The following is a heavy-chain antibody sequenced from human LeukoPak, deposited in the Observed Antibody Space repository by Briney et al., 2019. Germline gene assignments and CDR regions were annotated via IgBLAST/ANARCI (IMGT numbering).Heavy chain of an antibody. D-gene: IGHD2-21*02. J-gene: IGHJ4*02. Sequence: GGSLRLSCAASGFTFSNAWMSWVRQAPGKGLEWVSIIYSGGNTYYADSVKGRFTISRDNSKNTLYLQMNRLRPEDTAVYYCARGTVTAPDYWGQGTLVTVSS. CDR2: IYSGGNT. CDR1: GFTFSNAW. V-gene: IGHV3-53*01. CDR3: ARGTVTAPDY.